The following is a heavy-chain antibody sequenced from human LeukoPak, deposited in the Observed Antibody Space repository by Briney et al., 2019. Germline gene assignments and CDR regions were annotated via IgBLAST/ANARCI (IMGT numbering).Heavy chain of an antibody. D-gene: IGHD4-17*01. CDR3: ARQGRDYAVPYYFDY. V-gene: IGHV5-51*01. Sequence: KPGESLKISCKGSGYSFTSYWIGWVRQMPGKGLEWMGIIYPGDSDTRYSPSFQGQVTISADKSFSTAYLQWSSLKASDTAMYYCARQGRDYAVPYYFDYWGQGTLVTVSS. CDR1: GYSFTSYW. CDR2: IYPGDSDT. J-gene: IGHJ4*02.